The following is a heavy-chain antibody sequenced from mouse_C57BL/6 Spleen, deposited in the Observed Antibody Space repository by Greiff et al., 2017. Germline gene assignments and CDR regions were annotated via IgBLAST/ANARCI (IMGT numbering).Heavy chain of an antibody. CDR3: ARSSSYVDYYAMDY. Sequence: VQLQQSGPELVKPGASVKISCKASGYTFTDYYMNWVKQSHGKSLEWIGDINPNNGGTSYNQKFKGKATLTVDKSSSTAYMELRSLTSEDSAVYYCARSSSYVDYYAMDYWGQGTSVTVSS. J-gene: IGHJ4*01. D-gene: IGHD1-1*01. CDR2: INPNNGGT. V-gene: IGHV1-26*01. CDR1: GYTFTDYY.